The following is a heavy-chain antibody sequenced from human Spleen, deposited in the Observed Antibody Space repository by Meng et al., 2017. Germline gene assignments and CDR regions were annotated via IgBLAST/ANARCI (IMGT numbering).Heavy chain of an antibody. CDR2: ISTSGNTI. CDR1: GFTFSDYY. CDR3: ARGFNGGNSGAFGY. D-gene: IGHD4-23*01. J-gene: IGHJ4*02. V-gene: IGHV3-11*01. Sequence: QVQLVEYGGGLVKPGGSRRVSCAASGFTFSDYYMSWIRQAPGKGLEWISYISTSGNTIYYTDSVKGRFAISRDNAKNSLYLQMSSLRAEDTAVYYCARGFNGGNSGAFGYWGQGTLVTVSS.